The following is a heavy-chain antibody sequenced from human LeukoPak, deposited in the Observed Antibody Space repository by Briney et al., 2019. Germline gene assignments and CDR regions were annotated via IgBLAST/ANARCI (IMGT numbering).Heavy chain of an antibody. CDR1: GGSISSYY. Sequence: NPSETLSLTCTVYGGSISSYYWSWIRQPAGKGLEWIGRIYTSGSTNYNPSLKSRVTMSVDTSKNQFSLKLSSVTAADTAVYYCAREMYTSGSWGRYFDYWGQGTLVTVSS. V-gene: IGHV4-4*07. CDR2: IYTSGST. CDR3: AREMYTSGSWGRYFDY. J-gene: IGHJ4*02. D-gene: IGHD6-19*01.